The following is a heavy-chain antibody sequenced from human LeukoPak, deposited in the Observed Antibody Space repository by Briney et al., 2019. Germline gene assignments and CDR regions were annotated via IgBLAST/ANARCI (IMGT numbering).Heavy chain of an antibody. D-gene: IGHD2/OR15-2a*01. CDR1: GGSISSGGYS. V-gene: IGHV4-30-2*01. CDR3: ARANIPWFDP. CDR2: IYHSGST. J-gene: IGHJ5*02. Sequence: SETLSLTCAVSGGSISSGGYSWSWIRQPPGKGLEWIGYIYHSGSTYYNPSPKSRVTISVDRSKNQFSLKLSSVTAADTAVYYCARANIPWFDPWGQGTLVTVSS.